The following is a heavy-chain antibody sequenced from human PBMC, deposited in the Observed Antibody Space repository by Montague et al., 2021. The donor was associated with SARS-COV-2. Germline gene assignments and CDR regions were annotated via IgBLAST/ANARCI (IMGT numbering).Heavy chain of an antibody. V-gene: IGHV4-39*07. CDR3: ARFGPYYGSGSYYNGGMDV. J-gene: IGHJ6*02. Sequence: SETLSLTCSVSGDSIRSSGYYWGWIRQPPGKGLEWIGTVYYSGSTNYNPSLKSRVTISVDKSKNQFSLKLSSVTAADTAVYHCARFGPYYGSGSYYNGGMDVWDQGTTVTVSS. D-gene: IGHD3-10*01. CDR2: VYYSGST. CDR1: GDSIRSSGYY.